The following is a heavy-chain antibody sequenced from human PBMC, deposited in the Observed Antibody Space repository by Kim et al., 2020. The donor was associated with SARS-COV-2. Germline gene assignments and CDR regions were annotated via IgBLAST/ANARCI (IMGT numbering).Heavy chain of an antibody. CDR3: TRSYSDSSGSYSHFDN. Sequence: GGSLRLSCAASGFTFSGSAVHWVRQASGKGLEWVGRIKTKASNYATAYGASVKGRFTISRDDSENSAYLQMNSLKTEDTAMYYCTRSYSDSSGSYSHFDNWGPGTLVAVSS. V-gene: IGHV3-73*01. J-gene: IGHJ4*02. CDR1: GFTFSGSA. D-gene: IGHD3-22*01. CDR2: IKTKASNYAT.